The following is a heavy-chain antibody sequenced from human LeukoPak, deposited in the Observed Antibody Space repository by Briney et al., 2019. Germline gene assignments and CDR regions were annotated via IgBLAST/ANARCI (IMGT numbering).Heavy chain of an antibody. CDR2: IYSGGST. J-gene: IGHJ6*03. V-gene: IGHV3-53*01. Sequence: PGGSLRLSWAASSFTVSSNYMSWVRQAPGEGLEWVSVIYSGGSTYYAASVKGRFTISRDNSKTTLYLQMNSLRAEDTALYYCERGGLDGCSRTSCALDYGYYYYYYMDVWGKGTTVTVSS. CDR1: SFTVSSNY. D-gene: IGHD2-2*01. CDR3: ERGGLDGCSRTSCALDYGYYYYYYMDV.